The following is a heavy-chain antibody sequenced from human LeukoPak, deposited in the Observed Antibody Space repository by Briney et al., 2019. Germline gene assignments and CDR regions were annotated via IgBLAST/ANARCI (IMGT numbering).Heavy chain of an antibody. D-gene: IGHD3-3*01. CDR1: GYTFTSYG. CDR3: ARRAGVGITIFGVVRGYYYYGMDV. Sequence: ASVKVSCKASGYTFTSYGISWVRQAPGQGLEWMGWISAYNGKTNYAQKLQGRVTMTTDTSTSTAYMELRSLRSDDTAVYYCARRAGVGITIFGVVRGYYYYGMDVWGQGTTVTVSS. V-gene: IGHV1-18*01. CDR2: ISAYNGKT. J-gene: IGHJ6*02.